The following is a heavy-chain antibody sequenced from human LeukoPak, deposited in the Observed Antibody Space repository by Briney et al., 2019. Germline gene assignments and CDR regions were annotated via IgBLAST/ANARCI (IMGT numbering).Heavy chain of an antibody. CDR2: ISGSGGSK. J-gene: IGHJ3*02. D-gene: IGHD4-17*01. CDR3: ARVRKDYGDKWGGDAFDI. Sequence: GGSLRLSCAASGFTFSSYAMSWVRQAPGKGLEWVLAISGSGGSKYYADSVKGRFTISRDNSKNTLYLQMNSLRAEDTAVYYCARVRKDYGDKWGGDAFDIWGQGTMVTVSS. CDR1: GFTFSSYA. V-gene: IGHV3-23*01.